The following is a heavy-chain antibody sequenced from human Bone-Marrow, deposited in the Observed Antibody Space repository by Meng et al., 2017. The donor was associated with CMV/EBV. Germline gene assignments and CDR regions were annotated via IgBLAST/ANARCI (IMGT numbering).Heavy chain of an antibody. CDR1: GFTFSGSG. V-gene: IGHV4-59*12. Sequence: SQTLSLTCAASGFTFSGSGMHWVRQPPGKGLEWIGYIYYSGSTNYNPSLKSRLTISVDTSKNDFSLKLSSVTAADTAVYYCAKGRAAGYYYYYGMDVWGQGTTVTVSS. J-gene: IGHJ6*02. CDR3: AKGRAAGYYYYYGMDV. D-gene: IGHD6-13*01. CDR2: IYYSGST.